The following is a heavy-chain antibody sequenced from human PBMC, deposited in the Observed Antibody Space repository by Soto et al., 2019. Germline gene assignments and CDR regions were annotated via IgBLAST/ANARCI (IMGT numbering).Heavy chain of an antibody. J-gene: IGHJ4*02. CDR3: AKDLRVNSGSYYRGSDY. Sequence: QVQLVESGGGVVQPGRSLRLSCAASGFTFSSYGMHWVRQAPGKGLEWVAVISYDGSNKYYADSVKGRFTISRDNSKNTLYLQMNSLRAEDTAVYYCAKDLRVNSGSYYRGSDYWGQGTLVTVSS. D-gene: IGHD1-26*01. CDR1: GFTFSSYG. CDR2: ISYDGSNK. V-gene: IGHV3-30*18.